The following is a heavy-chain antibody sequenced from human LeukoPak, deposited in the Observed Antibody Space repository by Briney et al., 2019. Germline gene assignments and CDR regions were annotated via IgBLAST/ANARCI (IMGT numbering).Heavy chain of an antibody. CDR2: FYYSGST. CDR3: ARGNYDFWSGYHLDY. D-gene: IGHD3-3*01. CDR1: GGSISSSSYY. V-gene: IGHV4-39*07. J-gene: IGHJ4*02. Sequence: SETLSLTCTVSGGSISSSSYYWGWIRQPPGKGLEWIGSFYYSGSTYYNPSLKSRVTISVDTSKNQFSLKLSSVTAADTAVYYCARGNYDFWSGYHLDYWGQGTLVTVSS.